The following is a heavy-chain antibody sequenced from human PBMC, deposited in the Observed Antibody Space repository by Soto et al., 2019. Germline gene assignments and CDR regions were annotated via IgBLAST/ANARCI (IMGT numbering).Heavy chain of an antibody. V-gene: IGHV4-31*03. CDR3: ARDSIAGRYWFDP. CDR1: GGSISSGAYY. Sequence: SETLSLTCTVSGGSISSGAYYWNWIRQLPEKGLEWIGYVYYSGSTYYNPSLKSRVTISVDTSKNQFSLKVSSVTAADTAVYYCARDSIAGRYWFDPWGQGTLVTVSS. D-gene: IGHD6-6*01. J-gene: IGHJ5*02. CDR2: VYYSGST.